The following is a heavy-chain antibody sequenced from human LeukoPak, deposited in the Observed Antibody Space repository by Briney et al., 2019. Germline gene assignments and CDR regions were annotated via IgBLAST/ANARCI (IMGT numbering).Heavy chain of an antibody. CDR1: GFSFSGYW. V-gene: IGHV3-74*01. CDR2: ISPTGSTT. Sequence: GGSLRLSCTASGFSFSGYWMHWARQLPGKGLVWVSRISPTGSTTSYADSVKGRFTVSRDNAKNTLYLQVNNLRAKDTAVYYCARGPNSNWSGLDFWGQGTLLTVSS. J-gene: IGHJ4*02. D-gene: IGHD6-6*01. CDR3: ARGPNSNWSGLDF.